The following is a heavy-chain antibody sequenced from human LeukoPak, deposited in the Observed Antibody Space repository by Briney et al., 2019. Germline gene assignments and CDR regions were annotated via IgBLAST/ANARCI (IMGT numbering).Heavy chain of an antibody. V-gene: IGHV3-21*01. J-gene: IGHJ5*02. CDR1: GFTFSSYS. Sequence: GGSLRLSCTASGFTFSSYSMNWVRQAPGKGLEWVSSITSSSDYIYYADSVKCRFTISRDNAENSLHLQMNSLRADDTAVYYCAREFKSGYGMWAWGQGTLVTVSS. CDR3: AREFKSGYGMWA. CDR2: ITSSSDYI. D-gene: IGHD5-18*01.